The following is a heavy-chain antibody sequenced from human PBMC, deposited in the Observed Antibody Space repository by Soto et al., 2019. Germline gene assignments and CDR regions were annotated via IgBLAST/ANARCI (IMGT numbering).Heavy chain of an antibody. V-gene: IGHV3-23*01. CDR1: GFTFSSYA. Sequence: GGSLRLSCAASGFTFSSYAMSWVRQAPGEGLEWVSAISGSGGSTYYADSVKGRFTISRDNSKNTLYLQMNSLRAEDTAVYYCAKQPTIVVVTATPPFFDYWGQGTLVTVSS. D-gene: IGHD2-21*02. CDR3: AKQPTIVVVTATPPFFDY. J-gene: IGHJ4*02. CDR2: ISGSGGST.